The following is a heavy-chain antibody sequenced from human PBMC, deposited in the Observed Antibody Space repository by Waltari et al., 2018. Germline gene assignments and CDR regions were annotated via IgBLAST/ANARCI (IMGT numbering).Heavy chain of an antibody. J-gene: IGHJ5*02. Sequence: EVQLVESGGGLVQPGGSLRLSCAASGFTFSSYSMTWVRQAPGKGREWVANIKEDGTEKKYVDSGKGRFTISRDNAKNSLYLEMNSLRVEDTAVYYCARGRYVPGPWGQGTLVTVSS. CDR3: ARGRYVPGP. D-gene: IGHD3-10*02. V-gene: IGHV3-7*03. CDR1: GFTFSSYS. CDR2: IKEDGTEK.